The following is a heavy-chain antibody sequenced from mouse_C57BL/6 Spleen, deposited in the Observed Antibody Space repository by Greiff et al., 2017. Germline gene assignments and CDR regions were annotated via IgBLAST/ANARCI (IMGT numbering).Heavy chain of an antibody. V-gene: IGHV1-80*01. Sequence: QVQLQQSGAELVKPGASVKISCKASGYAFSSYWMNWVTQRPGKGLEWIGQIYPGDGDTNYNGKFKGKAILTANISSSTAYMQLSSLTSEDAAVYFCARAYDYDAGYSMDYWGQGTSVTVSS. CDR3: ARAYDYDAGYSMDY. CDR1: GYAFSSYW. J-gene: IGHJ4*01. CDR2: IYPGDGDT. D-gene: IGHD2-4*01.